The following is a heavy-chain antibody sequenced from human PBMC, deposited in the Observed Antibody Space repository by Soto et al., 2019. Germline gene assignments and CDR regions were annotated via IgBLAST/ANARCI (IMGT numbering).Heavy chain of an antibody. CDR2: MNSDGRDT. CDR3: ARGLIDYSSSWYDY. V-gene: IGHV3-74*01. D-gene: IGHD4-4*01. CDR1: GFTFNQNW. J-gene: IGHJ4*02. Sequence: EVQLVESGGGLVQPGGSLSLSCVASGFTFNQNWMHWVRQTPGKGLVWVSRMNSDGRDTNYADSVKDRFTISRANDKNTMYLHMNNLRVEDTSVYYCARGLIDYSSSWYDYWGQGTLVTVSS.